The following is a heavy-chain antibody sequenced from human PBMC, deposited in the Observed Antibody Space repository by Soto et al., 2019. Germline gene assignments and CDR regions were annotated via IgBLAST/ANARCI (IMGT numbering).Heavy chain of an antibody. V-gene: IGHV3-48*03. CDR2: IDGSGTTK. CDR1: GFTFNDFE. D-gene: IGHD3-10*01. Sequence: EVQLLESGGGLVQPGGSLRLSCGVSGFTFNDFEMNWVRQAPGKGLEWLAYIDGSGTTKKYADSVRGRFTISRDNPNNSLFRQMSSLSAADTAIYYCARGFGRFTYWGQGTLVSVSS. CDR3: ARGFGRFTY. J-gene: IGHJ4*02.